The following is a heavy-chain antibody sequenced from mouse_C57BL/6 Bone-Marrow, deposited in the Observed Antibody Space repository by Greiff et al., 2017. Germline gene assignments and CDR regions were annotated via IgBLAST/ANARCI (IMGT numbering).Heavy chain of an antibody. CDR3: ASRSQAEFAY. CDR2: INPGSGGT. V-gene: IGHV1-54*01. Sequence: QVQLQQSGAELVRPGTSVKVSCKASGYAFTNYLIEWVKQRPGQGLEWIGVINPGSGGTNYNEKFKGKATLTADKSSSTAYMQLSSRTSEDSAVYFCASRSQAEFAYWGQGTLVTVSA. J-gene: IGHJ3*01. D-gene: IGHD3-2*02. CDR1: GYAFTNYL.